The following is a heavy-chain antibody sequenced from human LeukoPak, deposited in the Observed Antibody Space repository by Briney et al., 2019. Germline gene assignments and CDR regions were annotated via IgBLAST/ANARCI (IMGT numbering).Heavy chain of an antibody. CDR3: AVGRLRYFDQNWFDP. CDR2: INPNSGGT. D-gene: IGHD3-9*01. Sequence: GASVKVSCKASGYTFTGYYMHWVRQAPGQGLEWMGWINPNSGGTNYAQKFQGRVTMTRDTSISTAYMELSRLRSDDTAVYYCAVGRLRYFDQNWFDPWGQGTLVTVSS. J-gene: IGHJ5*02. CDR1: GYTFTGYY. V-gene: IGHV1-2*02.